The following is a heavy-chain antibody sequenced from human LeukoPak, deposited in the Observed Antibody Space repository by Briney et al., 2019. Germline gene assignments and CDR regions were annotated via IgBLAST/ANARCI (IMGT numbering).Heavy chain of an antibody. D-gene: IGHD6-13*01. Sequence: GGSLRLSCAASGLTFSDYGMHWVRQAPGKGLEWVAVISYDGNHKYYTDSVKGRFTISRDNSKNTLYLQMSSLRAEDTAVYYCTKDDAYSSSWYACDIWGQGTMVTVSS. J-gene: IGHJ3*02. CDR1: GLTFSDYG. CDR3: TKDDAYSSSWYACDI. V-gene: IGHV3-30*18. CDR2: ISYDGNHK.